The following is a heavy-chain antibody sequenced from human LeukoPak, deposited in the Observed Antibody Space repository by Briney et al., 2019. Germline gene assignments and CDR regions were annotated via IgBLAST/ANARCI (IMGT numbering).Heavy chain of an antibody. CDR2: ISGSGGST. J-gene: IGHJ5*02. CDR3: AKDPRLRWSVPWFDP. V-gene: IGHV3-23*01. CDR1: GFTFSSYA. D-gene: IGHD4-23*01. Sequence: GGSLRLSCAASGFTFSSYAMSCVRQAPGKGLEWVSAISGSGGSTYYADSVRGRFTISRDNSKNTLYLQMNSLRAEDTAVYYCAKDPRLRWSVPWFDPWGQGTLVTVSS.